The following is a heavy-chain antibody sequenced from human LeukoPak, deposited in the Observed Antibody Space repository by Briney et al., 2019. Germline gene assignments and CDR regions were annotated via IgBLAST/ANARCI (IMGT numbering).Heavy chain of an antibody. D-gene: IGHD3-22*01. J-gene: IGHJ4*02. Sequence: ASVKVSCKASGYTFTTYDINWVRQATGQGLEWMGWMNPNSGNTGYAQKFQGRVTMTRNTSISTAYMELSSLRSDDTAVYYCARDPSYYYDSSGYYQALDYWGQGTLVTVSS. CDR1: GYTFTTYD. CDR3: ARDPSYYYDSSGYYQALDY. V-gene: IGHV1-8*01. CDR2: MNPNSGNT.